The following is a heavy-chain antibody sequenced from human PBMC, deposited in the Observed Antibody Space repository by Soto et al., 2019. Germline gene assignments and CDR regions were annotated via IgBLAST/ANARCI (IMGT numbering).Heavy chain of an antibody. CDR1: GYTFTSYA. V-gene: IGHV1-3*01. J-gene: IGHJ5*02. CDR2: INAGNGNT. CDR3: ARSSGWYVWFDH. Sequence: ASVKVSCKASGYTFTSYAMHWVRQAPGQRLEWMGWINAGNGNTKYSQKFQGRVTITRDTSASTAYMELSSLRSEDTAVYYCARSSGWYVWFDHWGQGTLVTVPQ. D-gene: IGHD6-13*01.